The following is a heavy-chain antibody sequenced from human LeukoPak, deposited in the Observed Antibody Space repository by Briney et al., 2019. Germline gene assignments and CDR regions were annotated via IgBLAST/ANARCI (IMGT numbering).Heavy chain of an antibody. Sequence: GGSLRLSCAASGFTFSSYGMHWVRQAPGKGLEWVSAISTSGDSTYYADSVKGRFTISRDNSKNTLYLQMNSLRAEDTAIYYCASPGIAVAVGPWGQGTLVTVSS. D-gene: IGHD6-19*01. V-gene: IGHV3-23*01. J-gene: IGHJ5*02. CDR3: ASPGIAVAVGP. CDR2: ISTSGDST. CDR1: GFTFSSYG.